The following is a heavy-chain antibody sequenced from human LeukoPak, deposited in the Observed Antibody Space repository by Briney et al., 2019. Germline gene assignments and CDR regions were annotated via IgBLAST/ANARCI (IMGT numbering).Heavy chain of an antibody. CDR2: LSYNRGT. D-gene: IGHD6-13*01. J-gene: IGHJ6*03. CDR3: ARLGSSRYVYYYYYMDV. CDR1: GDSITDSY. Sequence: SETLSLTCTVSGDSITDSYWNWIRQAPGTGLEWIGYLSYNRGTNYNPSLQSRVTISVGPSRNQFSLKLSSVTAADTAVYYCARLGSSRYVYYYYYMDVWGKGTTVTVSS. V-gene: IGHV4-59*01.